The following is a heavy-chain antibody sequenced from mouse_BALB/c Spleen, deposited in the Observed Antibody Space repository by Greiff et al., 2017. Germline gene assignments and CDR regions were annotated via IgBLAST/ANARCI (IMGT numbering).Heavy chain of an antibody. CDR1: GFSLTSYG. V-gene: IGHV2-2*02. CDR3: AREILRFAY. Sequence: VKLVESGPGLVQPSQSLSITCTVSGFSLTSYGVHWVRQSPGKGLEWLGVIWSGGSTDYNAAFISRLSISKDNSKSQVFFKMNSLQANDTAIYYCAREILRFAYWGQGTLVTVSA. J-gene: IGHJ3*01. CDR2: IWSGGST.